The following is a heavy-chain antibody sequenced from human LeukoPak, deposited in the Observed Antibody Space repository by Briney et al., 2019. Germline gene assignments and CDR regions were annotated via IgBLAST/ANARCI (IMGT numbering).Heavy chain of an antibody. V-gene: IGHV4-39*01. D-gene: IGHD3-3*01. CDR2: IYYSGST. CDR1: GGSISSSSYY. CDR3: ARHAITIFGVANGGDFDY. Sequence: SETLSLTCTVSGGSISSSSYYWGWIRQPPGQGLEWIGSIYYSGSTYYNPSLKSRVTISVDTSKNQFSLKLSSVTAADTAVYYCARHAITIFGVANGGDFDYWGQGTLVTVSS. J-gene: IGHJ4*02.